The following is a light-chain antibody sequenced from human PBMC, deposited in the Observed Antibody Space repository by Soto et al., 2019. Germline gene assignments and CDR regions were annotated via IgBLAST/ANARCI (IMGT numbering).Light chain of an antibody. J-gene: IGLJ2*01. CDR2: SDR. CDR1: NIGSKS. CDR3: QVWGGRGEL. V-gene: IGLV3-21*04. Sequence: SYELTQPPSLSVAPGQTATVTCGGNNIGSKSVHWYQHKPGQAPALVIYSDRDRPSGIPERFSGSNSGNTATLTISRVEAEDEYDYYCQVWGGRGELFGGGTKLTVL.